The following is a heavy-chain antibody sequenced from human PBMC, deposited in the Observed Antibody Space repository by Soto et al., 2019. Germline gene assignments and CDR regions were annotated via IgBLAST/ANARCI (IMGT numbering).Heavy chain of an antibody. V-gene: IGHV3-23*01. CDR3: ANMGAYCGGDCYSW. J-gene: IGHJ4*02. CDR2: ISGSGGST. D-gene: IGHD2-21*02. Sequence: GSLRLSCAAAGFTFSSHAMSWVRQAPGKGLEWVSAISGSGGSTYYADSVKDRFTISRDNSKKTLYLQMNSLGAEDTAVYSCANMGAYCGGDCYSWWGQGTLVTVSS. CDR1: GFTFSSHA.